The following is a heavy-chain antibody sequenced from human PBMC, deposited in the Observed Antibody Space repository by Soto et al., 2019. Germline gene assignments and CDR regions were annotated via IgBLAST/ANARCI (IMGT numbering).Heavy chain of an antibody. CDR2: INPNSGGT. CDR1: GYTFTGYY. Sequence: ASVKVSCKASGYTFTGYYMHWVRQAPGQGLEWMGWINPNSGGTNYAQKFQGWVTMTRDTSISTAYMELSRLRSDDTAVYYCARLRLRCSGGSCYEYYSDYWGQGTLVTVSS. CDR3: ARLRLRCSGGSCYEYYSDY. J-gene: IGHJ4*02. V-gene: IGHV1-2*04. D-gene: IGHD2-15*01.